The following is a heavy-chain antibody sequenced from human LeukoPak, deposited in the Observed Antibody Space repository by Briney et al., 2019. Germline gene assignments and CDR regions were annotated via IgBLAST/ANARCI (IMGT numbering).Heavy chain of an antibody. V-gene: IGHV3-23*01. D-gene: IGHD4-17*01. Sequence: GGSLRLSCAASGFTFSNYAMNGVRQAPGKGLEWVSTIINSGGSTYYAGSVKGRFNISRDSSKNTLYLQMNRLRDEDTAVYYCAKDIYGDYGELDYWGQGTLVTVSS. J-gene: IGHJ4*02. CDR3: AKDIYGDYGELDY. CDR2: IINSGGST. CDR1: GFTFSNYA.